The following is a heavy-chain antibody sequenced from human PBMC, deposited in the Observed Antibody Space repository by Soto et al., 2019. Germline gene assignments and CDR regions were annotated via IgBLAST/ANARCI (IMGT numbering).Heavy chain of an antibody. CDR2: INPSGGST. D-gene: IGHD3-22*01. Sequence: QVQLVQSGAEVKKPGASVKVSCKASGYTFTSYYMHWVRQAPGQGLEWMGIINPSGGSTSYAQKFQRRVTMTRDTSTSTVYMELSSLRSEDTAVYYCARFRSGDSSGYSNFDYWGQGTLVTVSS. V-gene: IGHV1-46*01. J-gene: IGHJ4*02. CDR1: GYTFTSYY. CDR3: ARFRSGDSSGYSNFDY.